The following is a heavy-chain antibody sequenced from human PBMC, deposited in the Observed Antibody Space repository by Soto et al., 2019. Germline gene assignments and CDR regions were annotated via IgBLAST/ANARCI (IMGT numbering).Heavy chain of an antibody. D-gene: IGHD3-22*01. CDR3: ARGQYYYDSSGYPGY. J-gene: IGHJ4*02. CDR2: IDNSGGIT. Sequence: GGSLRLSCAASGFTFSTYAMSWVRQAPGKGLEWVSTIDNSGGITYYADSVKGRFTISRDNAKNSLYLQMNSLRAEDTAVYYCARGQYYYDSSGYPGYWGQGTLVTVSS. V-gene: IGHV3-23*05. CDR1: GFTFSTYA.